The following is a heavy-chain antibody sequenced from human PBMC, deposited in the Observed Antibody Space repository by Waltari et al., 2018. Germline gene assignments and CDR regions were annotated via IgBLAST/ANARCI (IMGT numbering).Heavy chain of an antibody. Sequence: QVQLQESGPGLVKPSETLSLTCPVSGGSISSYYWSWIRQPTGKGLEWSGRIYTRWRTNYNPSLKSRVTMSVGTCKNHFSLQMRSVTAADTAVYYCAGDMTPWVLDPWGQGTLVTVSS. D-gene: IGHD3-16*01. V-gene: IGHV4-4*07. CDR3: AGDMTPWVLDP. CDR1: GGSISSYY. CDR2: IYTRWRT. J-gene: IGHJ5*02.